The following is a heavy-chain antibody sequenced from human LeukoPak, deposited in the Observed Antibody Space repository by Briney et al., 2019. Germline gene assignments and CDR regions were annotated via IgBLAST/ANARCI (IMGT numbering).Heavy chain of an antibody. CDR3: ARDSRWGVPAANWFDP. CDR2: ISSSSSYI. Sequence: GGSLRLSCAASGFTFSSYSMNWVRQAPGKGLEWVSSISSSSSYIYYADSVKGRFTISRDNAKNSLYLQMNSLRAEDTAVYYCARDSRWGVPAANWFDPWGQGTLVTVSS. J-gene: IGHJ5*02. D-gene: IGHD2-2*01. V-gene: IGHV3-21*01. CDR1: GFTFSSYS.